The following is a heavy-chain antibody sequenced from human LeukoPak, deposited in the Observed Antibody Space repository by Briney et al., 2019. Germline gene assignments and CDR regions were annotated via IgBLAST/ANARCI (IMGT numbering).Heavy chain of an antibody. CDR1: GFTFSSYA. D-gene: IGHD3-16*01. Sequence: GGSLRLSCAASGFTFSSYAMSWVRRAPGKGLEWVSAISGSGGSTYYADSVKGRFTISRDNSKNTLYLQMNSLRAEDTAVYYCAKDHSSSYDYVWGSYFDPWGQGTLVTVSS. J-gene: IGHJ5*02. CDR3: AKDHSSSYDYVWGSYFDP. CDR2: ISGSGGST. V-gene: IGHV3-23*01.